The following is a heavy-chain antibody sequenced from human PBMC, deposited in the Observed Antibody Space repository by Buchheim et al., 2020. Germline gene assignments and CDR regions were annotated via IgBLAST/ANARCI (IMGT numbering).Heavy chain of an antibody. V-gene: IGHV1-2*02. Sequence: QVQLVQSGAEVKKPGASVKVSCKASGYTFTGYYMYWVRQAPGQGLEWMGWINPNSGGPNFAQKFQGRVTMTRNTSISTAYMELSSLRSEDTAVYYCARGPLSGSYYWFDPWGQGTL. CDR3: ARGPLSGSYYWFDP. J-gene: IGHJ5*02. CDR2: INPNSGGP. CDR1: GYTFTGYY. D-gene: IGHD1-26*01.